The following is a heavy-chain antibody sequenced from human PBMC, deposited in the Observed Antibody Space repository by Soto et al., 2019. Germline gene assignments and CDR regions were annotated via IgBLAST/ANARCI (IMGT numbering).Heavy chain of an antibody. CDR2: ISSSSSYT. Sequence: QVQLVESGGGLVKPGGSLRLSCAASGFTFSDYYMSWIRQAPGKGLEWVSYISSSSSYTNYADSVKGRFTISRDNAKNSLYLQMNSLRAEDTAVYYCARMAACNYGMDVWGQGTTVTVSS. J-gene: IGHJ6*02. V-gene: IGHV3-11*06. D-gene: IGHD6-13*01. CDR3: ARMAACNYGMDV. CDR1: GFTFSDYY.